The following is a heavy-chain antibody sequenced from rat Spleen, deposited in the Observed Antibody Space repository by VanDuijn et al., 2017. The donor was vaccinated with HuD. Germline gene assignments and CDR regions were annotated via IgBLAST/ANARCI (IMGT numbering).Heavy chain of an antibody. CDR1: GFTFSDYY. CDR3: ARHRLGGDGSFDD. Sequence: EVQLVESDGGLVQPGRSLKLSCAASGFTFSDYYMAWVRQAPTKGLEWVATISYDGSSTYYRDSVKGRFTISRDNAKSTLYLQMDSRGSEDTATYYWARHRLGGDGSFDDWGQGVMVTVSS. V-gene: IGHV5-29*01. CDR2: ISYDGSST. J-gene: IGHJ2*01. D-gene: IGHD1-12*03.